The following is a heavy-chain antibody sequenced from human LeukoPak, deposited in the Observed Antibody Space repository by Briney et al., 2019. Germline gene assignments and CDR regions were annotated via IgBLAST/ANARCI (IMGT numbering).Heavy chain of an antibody. D-gene: IGHD7-27*01. CDR1: GGSISSSDYY. CDR3: ARFSPRAMGNYLDF. J-gene: IGHJ4*02. Sequence: SDTLSLTCTVSGGSISSSDYYWGWIRQPPGKGLEWIGRIYSSGSTNYNPSLKSRVTMSVDTSKNQFSLKLSSVTAADTAVYYCARFSPRAMGNYLDFWGQGTLVTVSS. V-gene: IGHV4-61*05. CDR2: IYSSGST.